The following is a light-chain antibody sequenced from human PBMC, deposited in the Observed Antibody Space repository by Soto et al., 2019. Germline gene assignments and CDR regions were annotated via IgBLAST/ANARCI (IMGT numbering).Light chain of an antibody. V-gene: IGKV3-11*01. CDR3: QQRSNWIT. Sequence: EIVLTQSPAPLSLFPGERATLSCRASKSISTYLAWYQQRSGQAPRLLIFDASYTATGIPARFSGSGSGTDFTLTISSLEPEDFAVYYCQQRSNWITFGVGTKVEIK. J-gene: IGKJ4*01. CDR1: KSISTY. CDR2: DAS.